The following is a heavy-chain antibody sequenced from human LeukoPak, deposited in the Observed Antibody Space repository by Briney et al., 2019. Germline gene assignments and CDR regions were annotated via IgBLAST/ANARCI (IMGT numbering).Heavy chain of an antibody. CDR2: IKQDGSEK. CDR3: ARDWGTPRVDYYMDV. CDR1: GFTFSSYW. V-gene: IGHV3-7*01. Sequence: PGGSLRLSCAASGFTFSSYWMSWVRQAPGKGLEWVANIKQDGSEKYYVDSVKGRFTISRDNAKNSLYLQMNSLRAEDTAVYYCARDWGTPRVDYYMDVWGKGTTVTVSS. D-gene: IGHD1-1*01. J-gene: IGHJ6*03.